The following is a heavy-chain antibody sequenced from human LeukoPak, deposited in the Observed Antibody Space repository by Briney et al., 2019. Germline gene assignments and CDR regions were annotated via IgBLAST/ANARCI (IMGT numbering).Heavy chain of an antibody. CDR1: GFTFSSYG. V-gene: IGHV3-23*01. D-gene: IGHD2-2*01. Sequence: GGSLRLSCAASGFTFSSYGMSWVRQAPGKGLEWVSTITGSGGSTYYADSVKGRFTISRDNSKNTLYLQMNSLRAEDTAVYYCYPQPLANIVVVPVATEGGQGTLVTVSS. CDR2: ITGSGGST. CDR3: YPQPLANIVVVPVATE. J-gene: IGHJ4*02.